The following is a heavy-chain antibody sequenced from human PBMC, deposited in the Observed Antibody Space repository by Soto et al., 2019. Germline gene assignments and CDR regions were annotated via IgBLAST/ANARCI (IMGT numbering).Heavy chain of an antibody. Sequence: GESLKISCKGSGYSFTSYWIGWVRQMPGKGLEWMGIIYPGDSDTRYSPSFQGQVTISADKSISTAYLQWSSLKASDTAMYYCARHLYGYSSGWDYYYYGMDVWGQATTVTVSS. J-gene: IGHJ6*02. CDR1: GYSFTSYW. D-gene: IGHD6-19*01. CDR3: ARHLYGYSSGWDYYYYGMDV. CDR2: IYPGDSDT. V-gene: IGHV5-51*01.